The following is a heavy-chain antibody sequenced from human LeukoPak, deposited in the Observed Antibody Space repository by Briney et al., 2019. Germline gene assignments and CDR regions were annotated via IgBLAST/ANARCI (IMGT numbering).Heavy chain of an antibody. V-gene: IGHV1-69*05. Sequence: GASVKVSCKASGGTFISYAISWVRQAPGQGLEWMGRIIPIFGTANYAQKFQGRVTITTDESTSTAYMELSSLRSEDTAVYYCARSTYGDYGYFDYWGQGTLVTVSS. CDR2: IIPIFGTA. CDR1: GGTFISYA. J-gene: IGHJ4*02. D-gene: IGHD4-17*01. CDR3: ARSTYGDYGYFDY.